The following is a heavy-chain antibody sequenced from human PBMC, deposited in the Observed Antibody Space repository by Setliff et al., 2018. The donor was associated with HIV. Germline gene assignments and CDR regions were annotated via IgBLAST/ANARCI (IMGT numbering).Heavy chain of an antibody. Sequence: TGGSLRLSCAASGFNFGSYSLNWVRQAPGKGMEWVSYINRYGPTIYYAGSVKGRFTISRDNAKNSLYLQMNSLRAEDTAIYFCAKNDDILTGFANWGQGTLVTVSS. CDR2: INRYGPTI. V-gene: IGHV3-48*04. J-gene: IGHJ4*02. CDR3: AKNDDILTGFAN. CDR1: GFNFGSYS. D-gene: IGHD3-9*01.